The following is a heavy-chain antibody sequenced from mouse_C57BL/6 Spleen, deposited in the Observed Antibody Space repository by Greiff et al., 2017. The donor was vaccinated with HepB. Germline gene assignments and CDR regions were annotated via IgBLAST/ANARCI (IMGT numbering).Heavy chain of an antibody. CDR3: AREPNYGYDVRGTAMDY. D-gene: IGHD2-2*01. CDR2: INPNYGTT. J-gene: IGHJ4*01. CDR1: GYSFTDYN. V-gene: IGHV1-39*01. Sequence: EVQLQQSGPELVKPGASVKISCKASGYSFTDYNMNWVKQSNGKSLEWIGVINPNYGTTSYNQKFKGKATLTVDQSSSTAYMQLNSLTSEDSAVYYCAREPNYGYDVRGTAMDYWGQGTSVTVSS.